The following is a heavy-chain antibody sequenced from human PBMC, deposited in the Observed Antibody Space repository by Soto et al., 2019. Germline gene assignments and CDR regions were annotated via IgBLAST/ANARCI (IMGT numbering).Heavy chain of an antibody. CDR3: AKRSSSSTIDY. V-gene: IGHV3-23*01. CDR2: ISGSDDST. CDR1: GFTFSSYA. D-gene: IGHD6-6*01. J-gene: IGHJ4*02. Sequence: GGSLRLSCAASGFTFSSYATSWVRQAPGKGLEWVSVISGSDDSTYYADSVKGRFTISRDNSKNTLYLQMNSLRAEDTAVYYCAKRSSSSTIDYWGQGTLVTGSS.